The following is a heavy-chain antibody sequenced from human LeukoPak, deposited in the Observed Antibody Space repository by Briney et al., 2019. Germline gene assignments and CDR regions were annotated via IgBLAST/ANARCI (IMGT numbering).Heavy chain of an antibody. J-gene: IGHJ6*03. CDR2: IYYSGST. Sequence: PSETLSLTCTVSGGSISSSSYYWGWIRQPPGKGLEWIGSIYYSGSTYYNPYIKSRVTISVDTSKNQFSLKLSSVTAADTAVYYCARHVVVTAADYYMDVWGKGTTVTVSS. D-gene: IGHD2-2*01. V-gene: IGHV4-39*01. CDR1: GGSISSSSYY. CDR3: ARHVVVTAADYYMDV.